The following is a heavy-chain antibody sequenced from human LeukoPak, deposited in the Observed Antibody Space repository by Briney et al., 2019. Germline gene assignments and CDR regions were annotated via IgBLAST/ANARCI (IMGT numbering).Heavy chain of an antibody. Sequence: SETLSLTCGVYGGSVSGYYWNWIRQPPGKGLEWIGEINHSGSTSYNPSLKGRVTISLDTSKNQFSLKLRSVTAADTAVYYCASRGDPRSSGYYHATNYYGMDVWGQGTTVTVSS. V-gene: IGHV4-34*01. CDR2: INHSGST. CDR3: ASRGDPRSSGYYHATNYYGMDV. CDR1: GGSVSGYY. D-gene: IGHD3-22*01. J-gene: IGHJ6*02.